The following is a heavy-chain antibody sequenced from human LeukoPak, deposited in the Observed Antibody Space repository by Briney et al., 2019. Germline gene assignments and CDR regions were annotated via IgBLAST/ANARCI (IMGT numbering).Heavy chain of an antibody. J-gene: IGHJ4*02. CDR2: ITSSSSYI. D-gene: IGHD1-26*01. Sequence: GGSLRLSCAASGFIFSSYSMNWVRQAPGKGLEWVSSITSSSSYINYADSVKGRFTISRDNAKNSLYLQMNSLRAEDTALYHCARDLVYSVGATGAVDYWGQGTLVTVSS. V-gene: IGHV3-21*04. CDR1: GFIFSSYS. CDR3: ARDLVYSVGATGAVDY.